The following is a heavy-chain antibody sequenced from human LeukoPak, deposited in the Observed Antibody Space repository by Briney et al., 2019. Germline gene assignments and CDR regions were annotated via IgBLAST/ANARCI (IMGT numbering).Heavy chain of an antibody. CDR1: GYTFTSYD. D-gene: IGHD6-13*01. J-gene: IGHJ6*02. V-gene: IGHV1-8*01. Sequence: GASVKVSCKASGYTFTSYDINWVRQATGQGLEWMGWMNPNSGNTGYAQKFQGRVTMTRNISISTAYMELSSLRSEDTAVYYCARDSSSWYDPYYGMDVWGQGTTVTVSS. CDR3: ARDSSSWYDPYYGMDV. CDR2: MNPNSGNT.